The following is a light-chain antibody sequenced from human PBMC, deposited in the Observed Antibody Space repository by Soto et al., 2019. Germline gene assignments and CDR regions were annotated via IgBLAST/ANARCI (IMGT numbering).Light chain of an antibody. CDR1: QSISGW. Sequence: DIQMTQSPSTLSASVGDRVTITCRASQSISGWLAWYQQRPGKAPKVLIYDAYKLESGVPSRFSGSGSGTEFTLTISSLQPDEFATYYCQRDDSFSTYTFGQGTKLDIK. CDR3: QRDDSFSTYT. J-gene: IGKJ2*01. V-gene: IGKV1-5*01. CDR2: DAY.